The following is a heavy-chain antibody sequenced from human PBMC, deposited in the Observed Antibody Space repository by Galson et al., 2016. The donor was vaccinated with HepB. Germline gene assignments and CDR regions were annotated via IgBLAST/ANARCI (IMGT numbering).Heavy chain of an antibody. J-gene: IGHJ6*02. D-gene: IGHD3-10*01. CDR1: GFTFSNAW. V-gene: IGHV3-15*01. CDR2: VRRKADGGTT. Sequence: SLRLSCAASGFTFSNAWMSWVRQAPGKGLEWVGRVRRKADGGTTDYAAPVKGRFTISRDDSKNTLYLQMSSLKTEDTAVYYCTKITSFYGSGSYTYYYSTMDVWGQGTTVTVSS. CDR3: TKITSFYGSGSYTYYYSTMDV.